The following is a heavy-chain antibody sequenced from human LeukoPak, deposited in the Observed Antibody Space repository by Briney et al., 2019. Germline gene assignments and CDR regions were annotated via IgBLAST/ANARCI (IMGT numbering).Heavy chain of an antibody. D-gene: IGHD1-26*01. V-gene: IGHV4-59*01. Sequence: SETLSLTCTVSGGSISTYYWSWIRQPPGKGLEWIGYIYYSGSTNYNPSLKSRVTISVDTSKNQFSLKLSSVAAADTAVYYCARGGSGTYYHYWGQGTLVTVSS. CDR2: IYYSGST. CDR3: ARGGSGTYYHY. CDR1: GGSISTYY. J-gene: IGHJ4*02.